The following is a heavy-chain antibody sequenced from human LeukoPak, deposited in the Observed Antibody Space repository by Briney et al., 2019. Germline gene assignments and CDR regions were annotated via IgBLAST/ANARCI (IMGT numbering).Heavy chain of an antibody. CDR1: GGSISSYY. CDR3: ARGLGEYGDYVGY. V-gene: IGHV4-59*01. D-gene: IGHD3-16*01. CDR2: IYNSGST. Sequence: SETLSLTCTVSGGSISSYYWRWIRQPPGKGLEWIGYIYNSGSTNYNPSLKSRVTISVDTSKNQFSLKLSSVTAADTAVYYCARGLGEYGDYVGYWGQGTLVTVSS. J-gene: IGHJ4*02.